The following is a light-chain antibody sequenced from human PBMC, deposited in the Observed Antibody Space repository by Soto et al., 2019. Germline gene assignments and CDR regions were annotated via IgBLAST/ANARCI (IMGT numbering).Light chain of an antibody. CDR2: DNN. J-gene: IGLJ3*02. CDR3: GTWDSSLSAVWV. CDR1: SSNIGNNY. V-gene: IGLV1-51*01. Sequence: SLLTQPPSVSAAPGQKVTISCSGSSSNIGNNYVSWYQQLPGTAPKLLIYDNNKRPSGIPDRFSGSKSGTSATLGITGLQTGDEADYYCGTWDSSLSAVWVFGGGTKLTVL.